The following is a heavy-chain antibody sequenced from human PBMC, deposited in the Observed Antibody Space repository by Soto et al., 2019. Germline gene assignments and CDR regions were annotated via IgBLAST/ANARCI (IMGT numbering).Heavy chain of an antibody. CDR1: GGSISSGGYY. V-gene: IGHV4-31*01. J-gene: IGHJ4*02. Sequence: QVQLQESGPGLVKPSQTLSLTCTVSGGSISSGGYYWSWIRQHPGKGLEWIGYIYYSGSTYYNPSLKSPVTISVDTAKNPFSLKPSSVTAADTAVYYCARGVTMVRGVIHTPYFDYWGQGTLVTVSS. D-gene: IGHD3-10*01. CDR2: IYYSGST. CDR3: ARGVTMVRGVIHTPYFDY.